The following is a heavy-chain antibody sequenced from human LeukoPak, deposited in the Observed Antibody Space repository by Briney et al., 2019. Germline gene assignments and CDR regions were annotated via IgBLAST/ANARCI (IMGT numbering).Heavy chain of an antibody. V-gene: IGHV1-69*04. CDR3: ARVPVVPAAIGLWYFDL. CDR1: GGTFSSYA. D-gene: IGHD2-2*02. CDR2: TIPIFGIA. Sequence: SVKVSCKASGGTFSSYAISWVRQAPGQGLEWMGRTIPIFGIANYAQKFQGRVTITADKSTSTAYMELSSLRSEDTAVYYCARVPVVPAAIGLWYFDLWGRGTLVTVSS. J-gene: IGHJ2*01.